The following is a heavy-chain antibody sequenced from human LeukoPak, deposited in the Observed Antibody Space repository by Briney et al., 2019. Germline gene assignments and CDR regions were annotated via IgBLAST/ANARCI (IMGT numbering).Heavy chain of an antibody. Sequence: GSPRLSCAASGFTFNNYWMTWVRQARGKGLEWVANMKEDGSEIYYVDSVKGRFTISRDNAKNSLYLQMNNLRAEDTAVYYCARYYYSTTAYTPLVHWGQGALVTVSS. CDR1: GFTFNNYW. CDR2: MKEDGSEI. J-gene: IGHJ4*02. CDR3: ARYYYSTTAYTPLVH. V-gene: IGHV3-7*01. D-gene: IGHD3-10*01.